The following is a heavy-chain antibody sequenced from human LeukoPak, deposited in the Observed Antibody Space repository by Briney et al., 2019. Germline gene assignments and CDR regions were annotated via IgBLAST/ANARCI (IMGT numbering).Heavy chain of an antibody. CDR1: GGPFSGYF. V-gene: IGHV4-34*01. CDR2: IHNSGTT. J-gene: IGHJ4*02. Sequence: SETLSLTCAVSGGPFSGYFRSWICQSSGKGLEWIGEIHNSGTTNYNPSLNSRVTISEDTSKNQFYLNLSSVTAADTAAYYCARRYYYNLGSFPFDFWGQGTLVTVSS. D-gene: IGHD3-10*01. CDR3: ARRYYYNLGSFPFDF.